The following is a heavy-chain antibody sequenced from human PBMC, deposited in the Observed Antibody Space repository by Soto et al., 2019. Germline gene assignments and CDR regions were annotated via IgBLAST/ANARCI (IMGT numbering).Heavy chain of an antibody. D-gene: IGHD3-10*01. V-gene: IGHV1-24*01. CDR2: FDPEDGET. CDR3: ARGAPRGVPVVRAY. J-gene: IGHJ4*02. CDR1: GYTLTELS. Sequence: ASVKVSCKVSGYTLTELSMHWVRQAPGKGLEWMGGFDPEDGETIYAQKFQGRVTMTEDTSTDTAYMELRSLRSDDTAVYFCARGAPRGVPVVRAYGGQGTLVPVSS.